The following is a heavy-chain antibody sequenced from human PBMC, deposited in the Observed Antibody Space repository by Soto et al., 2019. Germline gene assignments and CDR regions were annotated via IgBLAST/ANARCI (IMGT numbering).Heavy chain of an antibody. CDR1: GGSISSYY. CDR3: ARDLELRGYYYGMDV. D-gene: IGHD1-26*01. J-gene: IGHJ6*02. V-gene: IGHV4-59*01. Sequence: SQTLSLTCTVSGGSISSYYWSWIRQRPGKGLEWIGYIYYSGSTNYNPSLKSRVTISVDTSKNQFSLKLSSVTAADTAVYYCARDLELRGYYYGMDVWGQGTTVTV. CDR2: IYYSGST.